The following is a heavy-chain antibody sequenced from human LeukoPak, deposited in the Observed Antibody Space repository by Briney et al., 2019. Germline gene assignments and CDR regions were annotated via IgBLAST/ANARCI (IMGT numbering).Heavy chain of an antibody. D-gene: IGHD3-22*01. Sequence: PSETLSLTCTVSGGSISSYYWSWIRQPPGKGLEWIGYIYYRGSTNYNPSLKSRVTISVDTSKNQFSLKLSSVTAADTAVYYCARDRGDYDSSGYYGYFDYWGQGALVTVSS. CDR3: ARDRGDYDSSGYYGYFDY. J-gene: IGHJ4*02. CDR1: GGSISSYY. V-gene: IGHV4-59*01. CDR2: IYYRGST.